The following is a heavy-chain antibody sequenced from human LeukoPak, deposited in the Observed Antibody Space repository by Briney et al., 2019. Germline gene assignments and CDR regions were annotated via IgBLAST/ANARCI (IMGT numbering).Heavy chain of an antibody. J-gene: IGHJ4*02. CDR3: AKDVKVGAHYFDY. V-gene: IGHV3-30*18. CDR1: GFTFSSYG. CDR2: ISYDGSNK. Sequence: GRSLRLSCAASGFTFSSYGMHWVRQAPGKGLEWVAVISYDGSNKYYADSVKGRFTISRDNSKNTPYLQMNSLRAEDTAVYYCAKDVKVGAHYFDYWGQGTLVTVSS. D-gene: IGHD1-26*01.